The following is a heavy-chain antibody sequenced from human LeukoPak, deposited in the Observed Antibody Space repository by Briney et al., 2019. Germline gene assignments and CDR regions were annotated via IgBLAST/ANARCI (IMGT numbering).Heavy chain of an antibody. J-gene: IGHJ5*02. D-gene: IGHD3-9*01. V-gene: IGHV1-18*01. CDR1: GYTFTSYG. CDR3: ARSDYDILTGYYA. Sequence: ASVKVSCKAPGYTFTSYGISWVRQAPGQGLEWMGWISAYNGNTNYVQKLQGRVTMTTDTSTSTAYMELRSLRSDDTAVYYCARSDYDILTGYYAWGQGTLVTVSS. CDR2: ISAYNGNT.